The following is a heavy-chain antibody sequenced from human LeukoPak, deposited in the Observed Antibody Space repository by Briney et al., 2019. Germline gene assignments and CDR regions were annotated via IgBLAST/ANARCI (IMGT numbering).Heavy chain of an antibody. V-gene: IGHV3-30*03. J-gene: IGHJ6*02. D-gene: IGHD6-19*01. CDR3: AWGPEQWLVGYYYYGMDV. CDR1: GFTFSSYG. Sequence: GGSLRLSCAASGFTFSSYGMHWVRQAPGKGLEWVAAISYDGSNKYYADSVKGRFTISRDNSKNTLYLQMNSLRAEDTAVYYCAWGPEQWLVGYYYYGMDVWGQGTTVTVSS. CDR2: ISYDGSNK.